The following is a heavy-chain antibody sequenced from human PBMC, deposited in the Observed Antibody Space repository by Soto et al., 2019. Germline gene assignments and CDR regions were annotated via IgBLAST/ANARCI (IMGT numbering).Heavy chain of an antibody. D-gene: IGHD7-27*01. Sequence: SETLSLTCTVSGGSISSGGYYWSWIRQHPGKGLEWIGYIYSSGSTYYNPSLKSRVTISADTSQNHFSLKLNSVTAAGTAVYYCARVAVPGASYWGQGSLVTVSS. V-gene: IGHV4-31*03. CDR1: GGSISSGGYY. J-gene: IGHJ4*02. CDR3: ARVAVPGASY. CDR2: IYSSGST.